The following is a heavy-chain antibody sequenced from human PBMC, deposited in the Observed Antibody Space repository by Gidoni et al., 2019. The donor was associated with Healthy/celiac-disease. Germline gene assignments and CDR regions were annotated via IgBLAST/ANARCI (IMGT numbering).Heavy chain of an antibody. V-gene: IGHV1-69*08. J-gene: IGHJ6*02. CDR2: IIPILGIA. D-gene: IGHD2-21*02. CDR1: GGTVSSYT. CDR3: ARDNKAYCGGDCYWYYGMDV. Sequence: QVQLVQSGAEVKKPGSSGKVSCKASGGTVSSYTISWVRQAPGQGLEWMGRIIPILGIANYAQKFQGRVTITADKSTSTAYMELSSLRSEDTAVYYCARDNKAYCGGDCYWYYGMDVWGQGTTVTVSS.